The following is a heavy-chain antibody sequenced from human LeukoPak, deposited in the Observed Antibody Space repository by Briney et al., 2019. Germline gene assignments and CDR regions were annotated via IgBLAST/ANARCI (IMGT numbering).Heavy chain of an antibody. J-gene: IGHJ4*02. CDR3: ARGTYYYDSSGYYSDY. CDR2: MKPNSGNT. D-gene: IGHD3-22*01. CDR1: GYTFTSYD. Sequence: ASVKVSFKASGYTFTSYDINWVRQATGQGLEWMGWMKPNSGNTGYAQKFQARVTMTRNTSISTAYMELSSLRSEDTAVYYCARGTYYYDSSGYYSDYWGQGTLVTVSS. V-gene: IGHV1-8*01.